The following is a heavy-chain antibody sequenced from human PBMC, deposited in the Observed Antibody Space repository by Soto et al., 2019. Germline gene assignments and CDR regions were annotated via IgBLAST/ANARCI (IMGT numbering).Heavy chain of an antibody. CDR1: GFTFSSYD. J-gene: IGHJ6*02. V-gene: IGHV3-13*01. Sequence: PGGSLRLSCAASGFTFSSYDMHWVRQATGKGLEWVSAIGTAGDTYYPGSVKGRFTISRENAKNSLYLQMHSLRAEDTAVYYCARAHGPYDGMDVWGQGTTVTVSS. CDR2: IGTAGDT. CDR3: ARAHGPYDGMDV.